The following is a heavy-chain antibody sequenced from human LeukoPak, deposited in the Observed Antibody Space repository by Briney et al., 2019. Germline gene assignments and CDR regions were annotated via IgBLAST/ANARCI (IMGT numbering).Heavy chain of an antibody. D-gene: IGHD4-11*01. CDR3: AREYSNWGANYYYYYMDV. CDR1: GGTFSSYA. J-gene: IGHJ6*03. V-gene: IGHV1-69*05. Sequence: GASVKVSCKASGGTFSSYAISWVRQAPGQGLEWMGRIIPIFGTANYAQKFQGRVTITTDESTSTAYMELSSLRSEDTAVYYCAREYSNWGANYYYYYMDVWGKGTTATVSS. CDR2: IIPIFGTA.